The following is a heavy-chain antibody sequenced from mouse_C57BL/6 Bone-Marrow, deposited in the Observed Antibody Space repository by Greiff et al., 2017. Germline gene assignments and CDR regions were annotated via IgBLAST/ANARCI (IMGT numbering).Heavy chain of an antibody. CDR3: ARQGYDYLDY. Sequence: VQLVESGGDLVKPGGSLKLSCAASGFTFCSYGMSWVRPTPDKRLEWVATISSGGSYPYYPDSVKGRFTISRDNAKNTLYLQMGSLKSEDTAMYYCARQGYDYLDYWGQGTTRTVSS. D-gene: IGHD2-3*01. CDR2: ISSGGSYP. CDR1: GFTFCSYG. J-gene: IGHJ2*01. V-gene: IGHV5-6*01.